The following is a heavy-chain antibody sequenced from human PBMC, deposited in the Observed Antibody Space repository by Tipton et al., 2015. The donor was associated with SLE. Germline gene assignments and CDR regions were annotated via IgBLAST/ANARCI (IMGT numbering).Heavy chain of an antibody. CDR1: GGSFSGYY. V-gene: IGHV4-34*01. Sequence: TLSLTCAVYGGSFSGYYWSWIRQPPGKGLEWIGEINHSGSTNYNPSLKSRVTISVDTSKNQFSLKLSSVTAADTAVYYCARVTHYGDYPVVDYWGQGTLVTVSS. D-gene: IGHD4-17*01. CDR2: INHSGST. J-gene: IGHJ4*02. CDR3: ARVTHYGDYPVVDY.